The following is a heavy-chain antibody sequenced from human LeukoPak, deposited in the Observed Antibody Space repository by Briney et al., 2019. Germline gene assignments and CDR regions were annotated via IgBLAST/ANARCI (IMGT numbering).Heavy chain of an antibody. CDR1: GFTFSSYE. J-gene: IGHJ4*02. CDR3: AREWATVTFDY. V-gene: IGHV3-48*03. D-gene: IGHD4-17*01. CDR2: ISSSGSTI. Sequence: GGSLRLSCAASGFTFSSYEMNWVRQAPGKGLEWVSYISSSGSTIYYADSVKGRFTISRDNAKNSLYLQMNSLRAEDTAVYYCAREWATVTFDYWGQGTLVTVSS.